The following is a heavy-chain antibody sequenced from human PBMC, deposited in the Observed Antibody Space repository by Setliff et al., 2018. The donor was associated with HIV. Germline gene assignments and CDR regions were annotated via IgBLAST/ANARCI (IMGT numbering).Heavy chain of an antibody. J-gene: IGHJ5*02. Sequence: ASVKVSCKTSGDTFTSYDINWVRQAAGHGLEWMGWMTPYSGTAEYAQKFQGRVTITTDESTSTAYMELSSLGSEDTAVYYCAGGLVSQKVPFDPWGQGTLVTVSS. CDR3: AGGLVSQKVPFDP. CDR1: GDTFTSYD. V-gene: IGHV1-69*05. D-gene: IGHD1-1*01. CDR2: MTPYSGTA.